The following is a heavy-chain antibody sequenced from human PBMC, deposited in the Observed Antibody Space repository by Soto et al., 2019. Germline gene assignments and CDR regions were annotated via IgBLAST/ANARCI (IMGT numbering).Heavy chain of an antibody. Sequence: GGSLRLSCAASGFTFSSYAMSWVRQAPGKGLEWVSAISGSGGSTYYAESVKGRFTISRDNSKNTLYLQMNSLRAEDTAVYYCAKDLYCSGGSCYSAYYYYYYYMDVWGKGTTVTVSS. CDR1: GFTFSSYA. V-gene: IGHV3-23*01. J-gene: IGHJ6*03. D-gene: IGHD2-15*01. CDR3: AKDLYCSGGSCYSAYYYYYYYMDV. CDR2: ISGSGGST.